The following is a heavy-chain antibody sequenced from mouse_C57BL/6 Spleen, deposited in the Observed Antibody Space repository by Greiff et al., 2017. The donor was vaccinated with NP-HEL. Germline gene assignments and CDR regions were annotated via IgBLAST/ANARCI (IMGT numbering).Heavy chain of an antibody. V-gene: IGHV1-64*01. CDR3: ARDYGYDGAMDY. D-gene: IGHD2-2*01. CDR1: GYTFTSYW. J-gene: IGHJ4*01. Sequence: VQLQQPGAELVKPGASVKLSCKASGYTFTSYWVHWVKQRPGQGLEWIGMIHPNSGSTNYNEKFKSKATLTVDKSSSTAYMQLSSLTSEDSAVYYCARDYGYDGAMDYWGQGTSVTVSS. CDR2: IHPNSGST.